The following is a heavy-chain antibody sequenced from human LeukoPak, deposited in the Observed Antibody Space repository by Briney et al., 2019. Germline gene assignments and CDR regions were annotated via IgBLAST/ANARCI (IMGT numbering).Heavy chain of an antibody. J-gene: IGHJ6*02. CDR1: GVSISSYY. V-gene: IGHV4-59*01. D-gene: IGHD6-13*01. CDR3: ARSSSWYQGMDV. Sequence: SETLSLTCTVSGVSISSYYWSWIRQPPGKGLEWIGYIYYSGSTNYNPSLKSRVTISVDTSKNQFSLKLSSVTAADTAVYYCARSSSWYQGMDVWGQGTTVTVSS. CDR2: IYYSGST.